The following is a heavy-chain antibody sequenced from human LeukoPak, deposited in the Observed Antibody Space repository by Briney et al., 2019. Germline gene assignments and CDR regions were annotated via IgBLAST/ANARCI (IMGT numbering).Heavy chain of an antibody. CDR2: INSNNGGT. CDR1: GYTFTDYY. J-gene: IGHJ4*02. V-gene: IGHV1-2*02. D-gene: IGHD6-13*01. CDR3: ARGSSSPVPNFDY. Sequence: ASVKVSCKSSGYTFTDYYMHWARQAPGQGLEWVGWINSNNGGTSYAQKFQGRDTMNRRTSITTDYMELPTLTSDDTAVYYCARGSSSPVPNFDYWGQGTLVTVSS.